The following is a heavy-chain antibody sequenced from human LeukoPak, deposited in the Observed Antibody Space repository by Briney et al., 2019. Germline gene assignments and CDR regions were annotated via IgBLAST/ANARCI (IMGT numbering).Heavy chain of an antibody. V-gene: IGHV1-2*02. CDR2: INPNSGGT. Sequence: ASVKVSCKASGYTFTGHYMHWVRQAPGQGLEWMGWINPNSGGTNYAQKFQGRVTMTRDTSISTAYMELSRLRSDDTAVYYCARDRVVRGRQPEIDYWGQGTLVTVSS. CDR3: ARDRVVRGRQPEIDY. CDR1: GYTFTGHY. J-gene: IGHJ4*02. D-gene: IGHD3-10*01.